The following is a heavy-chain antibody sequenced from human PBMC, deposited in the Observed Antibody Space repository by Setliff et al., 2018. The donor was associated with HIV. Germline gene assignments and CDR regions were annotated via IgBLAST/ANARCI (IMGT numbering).Heavy chain of an antibody. CDR2: IIPIFGTV. Sequence: SVKVSCKASGGTFNSYAFSWVRQAPGQGLEWMAGIIPIFGTVSHTQKFQGRVRISTDGSTNTVYMELTSLRSEDTAVYYCASGENLQPRMDVWGQGTTVTVSS. J-gene: IGHJ6*02. V-gene: IGHV1-69*05. D-gene: IGHD5-18*01. CDR1: GGTFNSYA. CDR3: ASGENLQPRMDV.